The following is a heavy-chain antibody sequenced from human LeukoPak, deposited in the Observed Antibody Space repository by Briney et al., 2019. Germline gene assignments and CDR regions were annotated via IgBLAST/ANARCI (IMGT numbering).Heavy chain of an antibody. CDR2: IRSKVSGGTT. CDR3: TPSITGTTFKFDY. CDR1: GFTFGDYA. J-gene: IGHJ4*02. D-gene: IGHD1-7*01. V-gene: IGHV3-49*04. Sequence: GGSLRLSCTVSGFTFGDYAMSWVRRAPGKGVEWVGFIRSKVSGGTTEYAASVKDRFTISRDDSKSIAYLQMNSLETEDTAVYYCTPSITGTTFKFDYWGKGTLVTVSS.